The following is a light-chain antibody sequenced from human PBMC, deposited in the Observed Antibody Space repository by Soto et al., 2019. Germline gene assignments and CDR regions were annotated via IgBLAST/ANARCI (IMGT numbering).Light chain of an antibody. CDR1: QSISNY. Sequence: EMVMTQSPATLSVSPGDSATLSCRASQSISNYLAWYQQRPGQAPRLLIYGASTRATGVPARFSGSESGTDLTLTISSLQSEDVAVYYCQTYYRVPLTFGGGTKVELK. V-gene: IGKV3-15*01. J-gene: IGKJ4*01. CDR2: GAS. CDR3: QTYYRVPLT.